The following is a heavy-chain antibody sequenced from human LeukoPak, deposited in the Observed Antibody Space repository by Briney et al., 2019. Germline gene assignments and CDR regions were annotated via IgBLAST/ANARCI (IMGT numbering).Heavy chain of an antibody. D-gene: IGHD2-2*01. CDR1: GGSISSGGYY. CDR2: IYYSGNA. V-gene: IGHV4-31*03. Sequence: SQTLSLTCTVSGGSISSGGYYWSWIRQHPGKGLEWIGYIYYSGNAYYNPSLKSRLTISVDTSKNQFSLKLSSVTAADTAVYYCARNKYQTYGMDVWGQGTTVTVSS. CDR3: ARNKYQTYGMDV. J-gene: IGHJ6*02.